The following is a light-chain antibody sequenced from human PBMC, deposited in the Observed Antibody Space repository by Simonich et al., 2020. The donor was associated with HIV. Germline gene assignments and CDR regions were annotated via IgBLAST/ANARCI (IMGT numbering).Light chain of an antibody. Sequence: DIVMTQSPLSLPVTPGEPASISCRSSQSLLSSNGYNYLDWYLQKPGQSPQIRIYLGSNRASGVPDRFSGSGSGTDFTLKISRVEAEDVGVYYCMQALQTPFTFGPGTKVDIK. CDR1: QSLLSSNGYNY. J-gene: IGKJ3*01. V-gene: IGKV2-28*01. CDR3: MQALQTPFT. CDR2: LGS.